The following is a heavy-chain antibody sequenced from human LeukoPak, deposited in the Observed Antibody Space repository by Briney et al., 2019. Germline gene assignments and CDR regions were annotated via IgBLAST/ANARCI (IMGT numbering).Heavy chain of an antibody. D-gene: IGHD6-13*01. CDR1: GYTFTSYD. V-gene: IGHV1-8*03. CDR3: ARSPGYSSSWSELSGDY. J-gene: IGHJ4*02. CDR2: MNPNSGNT. Sequence: GASVKVSCKASGYTFTSYDINWVRQATGQGLEWMGWMNPNSGNTGYAQKFQGRVTITRNTSISTAYMELSSLRSEDTAVYYCARSPGYSSSWSELSGDYWGQGTLVTVSS.